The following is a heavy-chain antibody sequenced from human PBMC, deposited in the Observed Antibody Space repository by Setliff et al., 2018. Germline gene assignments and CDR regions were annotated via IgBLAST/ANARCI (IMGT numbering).Heavy chain of an antibody. CDR3: AGYQGSGSNYKVVNWFDP. CDR1: GGSISSYY. Sequence: SETLSLTCTVSGGSISSYYWSWIRQSPEKGLEWIAYIHYSGSTNQNPSLKSRVTISLDTPKNQFSLKLSYMTAADTAVYYCAGYQGSGSNYKVVNWFDPWGQGTLVTVSS. D-gene: IGHD3-10*01. J-gene: IGHJ5*02. CDR2: IHYSGST. V-gene: IGHV4-59*12.